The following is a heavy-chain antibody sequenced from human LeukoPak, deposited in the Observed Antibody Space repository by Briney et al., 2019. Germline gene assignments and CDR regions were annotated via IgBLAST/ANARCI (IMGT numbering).Heavy chain of an antibody. V-gene: IGHV4-30-2*01. J-gene: IGHJ4*02. CDR3: ARDSTGTTFDY. CDR1: GVSISSGVYY. CDR2: FSHSGST. Sequence: PSETLSLTCTVSGVSISSGVYYWPWIRQPPGKGREWIGYFSHSGSTYYNPSLKSRVTMSAGRSENQFSLKLISVTAADTAVYYCARDSTGTTFDYWGQGTLVTVSS. D-gene: IGHD1-7*01.